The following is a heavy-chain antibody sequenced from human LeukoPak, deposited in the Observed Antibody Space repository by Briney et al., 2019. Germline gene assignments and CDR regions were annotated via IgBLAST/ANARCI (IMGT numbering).Heavy chain of an antibody. Sequence: SETLSLTCAVYGGSFSGYYWSWIRQPPGKGLEWIGEINHSGSTNYNPSLKSRVTISVDTSKNQFSLKLSSVTAADTAVYYCARVSDGFSGSYYNLFDYWGQGTLVTVSS. CDR1: GGSFSGYY. J-gene: IGHJ4*02. V-gene: IGHV4-34*01. CDR2: INHSGST. D-gene: IGHD3-10*01. CDR3: ARVSDGFSGSYYNLFDY.